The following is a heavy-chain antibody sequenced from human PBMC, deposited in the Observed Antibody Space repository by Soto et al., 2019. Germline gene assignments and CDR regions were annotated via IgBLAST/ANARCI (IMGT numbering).Heavy chain of an antibody. CDR1: GYSFTSLD. D-gene: IGHD1-26*01. J-gene: IGHJ4*02. Sequence: ASVKVSCKASGYSFTSLDINWVRQTAGQGLEWMGWMQPSTGRTGYAQKFQGGVTMTRDTSIDTAYMELTTLTSDDTAFYYCARGVSAGVDYWGQGTLVTVSS. CDR2: MQPSTGRT. V-gene: IGHV1-8*01. CDR3: ARGVSAGVDY.